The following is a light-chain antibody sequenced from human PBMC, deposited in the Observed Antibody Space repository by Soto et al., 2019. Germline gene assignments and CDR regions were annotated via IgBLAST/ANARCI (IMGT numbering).Light chain of an antibody. CDR2: ANS. V-gene: IGLV1-40*01. Sequence: QSVLTQPPSVSGAPGQRVTISCTGSSSNIGAGYDVHWYQQLPGTAPKLLIHANSNRPSGVPDRFSGSKSGTAASLAITGLQAEDEADYYCQSSDRSLSGSYVFGTGTKVTVL. J-gene: IGLJ1*01. CDR3: QSSDRSLSGSYV. CDR1: SSNIGAGYD.